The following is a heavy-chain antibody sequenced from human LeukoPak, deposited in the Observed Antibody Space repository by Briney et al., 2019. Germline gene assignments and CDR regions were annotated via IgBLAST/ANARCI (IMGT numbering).Heavy chain of an antibody. D-gene: IGHD2-21*01. V-gene: IGHV4-34*01. CDR2: INHSGST. CDR3: ARGRRGSSYSQKNYFDY. CDR1: GFTFSSYS. Sequence: GSLRLSCAASGFTFSSYSMNWVRQPPGKGLEWIGEINHSGSTNYNPSLKSRVTISVDTSKNQFSLKLSSVTAADTAVYYCARGRRGSSYSQKNYFDYWGQGTLVTVSS. J-gene: IGHJ4*02.